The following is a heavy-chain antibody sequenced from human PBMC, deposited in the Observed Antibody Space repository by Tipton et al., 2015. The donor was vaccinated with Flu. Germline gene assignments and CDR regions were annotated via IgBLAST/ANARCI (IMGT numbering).Heavy chain of an antibody. J-gene: IGHJ3*02. Sequence: TLSLTCTVSGASISSESYYLGWIRQPPGKGLEWIGNIYHSGSTNYNPSLKNRVTISLDKSKNQFSLNLSSVTAADAAVYYCAKVGAVTMVRGLAFGAYDIWSLGTMVPVPS. V-gene: IGHV4-39*07. CDR1: GASISSESYY. CDR2: IYHSGST. D-gene: IGHD3-10*01. CDR3: AKVGAVTMVRGLAFGAYDI.